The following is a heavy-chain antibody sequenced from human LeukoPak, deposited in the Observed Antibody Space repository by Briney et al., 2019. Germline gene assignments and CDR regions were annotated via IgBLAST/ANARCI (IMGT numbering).Heavy chain of an antibody. CDR2: ISPTSSNI. CDR1: GFTFSNYG. V-gene: IGHV3-48*01. J-gene: IGHJ4*02. D-gene: IGHD3-9*01. Sequence: GGSLRLSCAASGFTFSNYGINWVRQAPGKGLEWISYISPTSSNIFYADSVKGRFTISRDNAKSSVYLQMNSLRAEDTAVYYCARNKAAYYSDYWSQGTLVTVSS. CDR3: ARNKAAYYSDY.